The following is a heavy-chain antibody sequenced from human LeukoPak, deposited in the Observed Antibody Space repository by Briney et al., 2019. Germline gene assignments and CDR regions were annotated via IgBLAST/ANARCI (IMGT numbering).Heavy chain of an antibody. J-gene: IGHJ4*02. D-gene: IGHD3-22*01. CDR2: ISYNGSNK. V-gene: IGHV3-30-3*01. CDR3: AKDHRYYYDSSGYPDY. CDR1: GFTFSSYT. Sequence: GGSLRLSCAASGFTFSSYTMHWVRQAPGKGLEWVAVISYNGSNKYYADSVKGRFTISRDNSKNTLYLQMNSLRAEDTAVYYCAKDHRYYYDSSGYPDYWGQGTLVTVSS.